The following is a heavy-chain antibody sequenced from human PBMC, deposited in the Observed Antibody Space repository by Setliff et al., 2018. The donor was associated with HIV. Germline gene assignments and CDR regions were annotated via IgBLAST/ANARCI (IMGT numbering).Heavy chain of an antibody. V-gene: IGHV4-59*08. Sequence: SETLSLTCTVSGGSISSYYWSWIRQPPGKGLEWIGYIYYSGSTNYNPSLKSQVTISVDTSKNQFSLKLSSVTAADTAVYYCARFFPRWGWFDPWGQGTLVTVSS. CDR2: IYYSGST. J-gene: IGHJ5*02. CDR1: GGSISSYY. D-gene: IGHD3-16*01. CDR3: ARFFPRWGWFDP.